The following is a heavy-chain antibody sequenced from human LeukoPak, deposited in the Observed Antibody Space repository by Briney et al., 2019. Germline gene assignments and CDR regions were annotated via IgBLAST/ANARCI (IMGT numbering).Heavy chain of an antibody. D-gene: IGHD4-17*01. Sequence: ASVKVSCKASGYTFTRYGITWVRQAPGQGLEWMGWISANTGDTNYAQKFQGRVTMTTDTSTTTAYMELRSLRSDDTAVYYCARDIVTVTPLGYYGMDVWGQGITVTVSS. CDR2: ISANTGDT. J-gene: IGHJ6*02. CDR3: ARDIVTVTPLGYYGMDV. CDR1: GYTFTRYG. V-gene: IGHV1-18*01.